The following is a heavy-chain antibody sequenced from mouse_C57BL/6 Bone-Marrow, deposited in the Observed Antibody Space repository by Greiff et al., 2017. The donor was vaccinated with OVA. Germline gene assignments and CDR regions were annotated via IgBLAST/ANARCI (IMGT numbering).Heavy chain of an antibody. CDR1: GYSITSDY. CDR3: ARRMADYYDSSYVNYFDY. V-gene: IGHV3-8*01. D-gene: IGHD1-1*01. Sequence: EVKLQESGPGLAKPSQTLSLTCSVTGYSITSDYWNWIRKFPGNKLEYMGYISSSGSTYYNPSLKRRISITRENSKNQSYLQLTSVTTEDTATYYCARRMADYYDSSYVNYFDYGGQGTTLTVSS. J-gene: IGHJ2*01. CDR2: ISSSGST.